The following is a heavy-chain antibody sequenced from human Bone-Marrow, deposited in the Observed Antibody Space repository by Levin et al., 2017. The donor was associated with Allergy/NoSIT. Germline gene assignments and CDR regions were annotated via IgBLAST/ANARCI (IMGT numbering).Heavy chain of an antibody. V-gene: IGHV4-30-4*02. CDR2: IHHTESA. CDR3: ASLHYYDISGSSYVSEHSDY. CDR1: GGSINSGDFY. D-gene: IGHD3-22*01. J-gene: IGHJ4*02. Sequence: PSETLSLTCTVSGGSINSGDFYWSWIRQPPGQGLEWIGYIHHTESAYYNPSLKSRVSISADSSKNQFSLKLSSGTAADTAVYSCASLHYYDISGSSYVSEHSDYWGQGALVTVSA.